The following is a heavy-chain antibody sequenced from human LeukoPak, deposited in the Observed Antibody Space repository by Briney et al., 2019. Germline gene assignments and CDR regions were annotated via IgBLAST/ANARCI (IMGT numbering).Heavy chain of an antibody. CDR3: AHRRLEKGTAVTTGFDY. CDR1: GFSLTTSGVG. Sequence: SGPTLVKPTQTLTLTCTFSGFSLTTSGVGVGWIRQPPGEALEWLALVYWDDGKPYSPSLKNRLTITKDTSKNQVLLTMTNMDPVDTATYYCAHRRLEKGTAVTTGFDYWGQGILVTVSS. D-gene: IGHD4-17*01. CDR2: VYWDDGK. V-gene: IGHV2-5*02. J-gene: IGHJ4*02.